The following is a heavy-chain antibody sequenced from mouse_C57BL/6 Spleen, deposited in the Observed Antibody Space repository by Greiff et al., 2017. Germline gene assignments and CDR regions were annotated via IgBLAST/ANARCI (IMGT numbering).Heavy chain of an antibody. Sequence: DVKVEESGGGLVKPGGSLKLSCAASGFTFSDYGMHWVRQAPEKGLEWVAYISSGSSTIYYADTVKGRFTISRDNAKNTLFLQMTSLGSEDTAMYYCARSYYGSSHWYFDVWGTGTTVTVSS. CDR1: GFTFSDYG. J-gene: IGHJ1*03. CDR3: ARSYYGSSHWYFDV. D-gene: IGHD1-1*01. V-gene: IGHV5-17*01. CDR2: ISSGSSTI.